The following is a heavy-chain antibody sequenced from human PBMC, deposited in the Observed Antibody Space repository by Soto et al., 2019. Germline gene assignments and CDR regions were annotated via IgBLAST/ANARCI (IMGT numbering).Heavy chain of an antibody. CDR3: ARGGRDGFAL. V-gene: IGHV4-4*07. J-gene: IGHJ3*01. D-gene: IGHD3-10*01. Sequence: SETLSLTCSVSGGSIGTSYWNWIRQTAGTGLEWIGRIYITGSTNIRTSLKSRVAMSVDTAKNQFSLKLTSATAADTAVYYCARGGRDGFALWGQGTMVTVSS. CDR2: IYITGST. CDR1: GGSIGTSY.